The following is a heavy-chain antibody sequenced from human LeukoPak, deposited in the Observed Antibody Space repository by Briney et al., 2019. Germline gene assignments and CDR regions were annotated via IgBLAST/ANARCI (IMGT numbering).Heavy chain of an antibody. CDR3: ARGGAHGSGSYLAD. V-gene: IGHV3-23*01. D-gene: IGHD3-10*01. J-gene: IGHJ4*02. CDR1: GFMFTSYG. CDR2: IAGSGYST. Sequence: GGSLRLSCAASGFMFTSYGMSWVRQAPGKGMEWVSSIAGSGYSTNYADSVKGRFTISIDYSKSTLYLQMNSLRDDDTAIYYCARGGAHGSGSYLADWGQGILVTVSS.